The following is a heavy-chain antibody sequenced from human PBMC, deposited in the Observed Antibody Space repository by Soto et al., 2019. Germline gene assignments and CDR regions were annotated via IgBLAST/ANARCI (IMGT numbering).Heavy chain of an antibody. CDR3: AARGPQAYYYYYYMDV. CDR2: ISWNSGSI. V-gene: IGHV3-9*01. Sequence: SLRLSCAASGFTFDDYAMHWVRQAPGKGLEWVSGISWNSGSIGYADSVKGRFTISRDNAKNSLYLQMNSLRAEDTALYYCAARGPQAYYYYYYMDVWGKGT. D-gene: IGHD3-10*01. J-gene: IGHJ6*03. CDR1: GFTFDDYA.